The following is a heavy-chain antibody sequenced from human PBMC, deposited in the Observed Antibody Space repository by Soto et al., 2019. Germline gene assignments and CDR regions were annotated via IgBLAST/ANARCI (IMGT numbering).Heavy chain of an antibody. D-gene: IGHD5-18*01. CDR3: ASGRGGYGWGDY. CDR2: VNIYEGST. V-gene: IGHV1-18*01. CDR1: GYTFTSYV. J-gene: IGHJ4*02. Sequence: QVQLVQSGAEVKKPGATVKVSCKASGYTFTSYVITWVRQAPGQGLEWMGWVNIYEGSTNYAEKFQGRVTMTTDTSTSTVYLELRRLRSDDTTILYCASGRGGYGWGDYWGQGTRVTVSS.